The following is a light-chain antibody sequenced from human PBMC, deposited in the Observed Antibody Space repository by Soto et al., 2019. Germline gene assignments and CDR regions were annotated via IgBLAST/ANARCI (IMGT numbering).Light chain of an antibody. CDR3: TSWTTSTTMI. Sequence: QSVLTQPASVSGSPGQSITISCTGTSSDIGDNFVSWYQQHPGKAPKLMLYDVNIRPSGVSNRFSGSKSGNTASLTISGLQAEDEADYYCTSWTTSTTMIFGGGTKVTVL. V-gene: IGLV2-14*03. J-gene: IGLJ2*01. CDR1: SSDIGDNF. CDR2: DVN.